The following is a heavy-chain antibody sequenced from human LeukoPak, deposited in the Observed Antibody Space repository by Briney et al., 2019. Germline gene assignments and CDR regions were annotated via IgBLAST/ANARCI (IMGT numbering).Heavy chain of an antibody. CDR1: GFTFSSYE. D-gene: IGHD3-10*01. CDR3: ARDIGEWFGERWAFDDY. V-gene: IGHV3-48*03. Sequence: GGSLRLSCAASGFTFSSYEMNWVRQAPGKGLEWVSYISTSGTTIQYADSVKGRFTISRDNAKNSLYLQMNSLRAEDTAVYYCARDIGEWFGERWAFDDYWGQGTLVTVSS. J-gene: IGHJ4*02. CDR2: ISTSGTTI.